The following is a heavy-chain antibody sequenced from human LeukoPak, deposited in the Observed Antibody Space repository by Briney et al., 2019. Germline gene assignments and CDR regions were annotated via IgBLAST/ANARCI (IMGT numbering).Heavy chain of an antibody. CDR2: IYHSGST. CDR3: ARIVEYQLLPNYFDD. Sequence: SETLSLTCAVSGYSISSGYYWGWIRPPPGKGLEWIGSIYHSGSTYYNPSLKSRVTISVDTSKNQFSLKLSSVTAADTAVYYCARIVEYQLLPNYFDDWGQGTLVTVSS. D-gene: IGHD2-2*01. V-gene: IGHV4-38-2*01. CDR1: GYSISSGYY. J-gene: IGHJ4*02.